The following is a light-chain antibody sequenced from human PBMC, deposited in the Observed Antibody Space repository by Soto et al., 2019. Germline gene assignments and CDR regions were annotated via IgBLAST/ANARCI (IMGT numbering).Light chain of an antibody. Sequence: QSALTQPASVSGSPGQSTTISCTGTSSDIGGYNYVSWYQQHPGKSPKLMIYEVINRPSGVSNRFSGTKSGNTAALTISGLQAEDEAYYYCSSYTSTNTYVVFGGGTQLTVL. CDR3: SSYTSTNTYVV. V-gene: IGLV2-14*01. J-gene: IGLJ2*01. CDR2: EVI. CDR1: SSDIGGYNY.